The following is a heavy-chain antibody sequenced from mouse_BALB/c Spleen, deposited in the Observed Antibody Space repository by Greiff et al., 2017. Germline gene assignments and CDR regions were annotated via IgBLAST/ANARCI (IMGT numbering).Heavy chain of an antibody. CDR3: TILSGAMDY. V-gene: IGHV1S16*01. CDR1: GYTFTSYY. J-gene: IGHJ4*01. CDR2: INPSNGGT. Sequence: QVQLQQSGAELVKPRASVKLSCKASGYTFTSYYMYWVKQRPGQGLEWIGEINPSNGGTNFNEKFKSKATLTVDKSSSTAYMQLSSLTSEDSAVYYCTILSGAMDYWGQGTSVTVSS. D-gene: IGHD3-1*01.